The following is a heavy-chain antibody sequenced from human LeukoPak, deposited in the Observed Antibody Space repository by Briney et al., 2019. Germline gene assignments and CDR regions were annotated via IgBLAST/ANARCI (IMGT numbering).Heavy chain of an antibody. J-gene: IGHJ4*02. D-gene: IGHD6-19*01. CDR3: AREVAVAAPVDY. CDR2: IIPILGIA. V-gene: IGHV1-69*04. CDR1: GGTFSSYA. Sequence: GASVKVSCKASGGTFSSYAISWVRQAPGQGLEWMGRIIPILGIANYAQKFQGRVTITADKSTSTAYMELSSLRSEDTAVYYCAREVAVAAPVDYWGQGTLVTVSS.